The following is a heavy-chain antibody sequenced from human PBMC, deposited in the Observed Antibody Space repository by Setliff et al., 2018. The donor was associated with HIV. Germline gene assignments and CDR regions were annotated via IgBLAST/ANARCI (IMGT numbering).Heavy chain of an antibody. V-gene: IGHV4-39*01. Sequence: PSETLSLTCTVSGGSFRGSRYYWGWIRQPPGKGLEWIGNMHYGGLFWYSPSLKSRVTISVDTSKNQFSLKLSSVTAADTAVYYCARPALGIGGGSRFDIWGQGTRVTVSS. J-gene: IGHJ4*02. D-gene: IGHD3-10*01. CDR2: MHYGGLF. CDR1: GGSFRGSRYY. CDR3: ARPALGIGGGSRFDI.